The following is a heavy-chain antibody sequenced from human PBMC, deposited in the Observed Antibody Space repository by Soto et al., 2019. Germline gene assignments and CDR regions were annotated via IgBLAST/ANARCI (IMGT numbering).Heavy chain of an antibody. Sequence: GGSLRLSCVASGFTFSSYWMHWVRQAPGKGLVWVSRINSDGSSTSYADSVKGRFTISRDNAKNTLYLQMNSLRAEDTAVYYCARGRGIVVVPAAMPAFDYYYYMDVWGKGTTVTVSS. J-gene: IGHJ6*03. CDR2: INSDGSST. CDR1: GFTFSSYW. V-gene: IGHV3-74*01. D-gene: IGHD2-2*01. CDR3: ARGRGIVVVPAAMPAFDYYYYMDV.